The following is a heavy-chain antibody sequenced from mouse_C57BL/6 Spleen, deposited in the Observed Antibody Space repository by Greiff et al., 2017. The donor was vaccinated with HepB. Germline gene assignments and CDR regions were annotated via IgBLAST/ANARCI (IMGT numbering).Heavy chain of an antibody. CDR2: ISSGSSTI. V-gene: IGHV5-17*01. J-gene: IGHJ4*01. CDR3: ARPRDYGGGYAMDY. D-gene: IGHD2-4*01. CDR1: GFTFSDYG. Sequence: EVHLVESGGGLVKPGASLKLSCAASGFTFSDYGMHWVRQAPEKGLEWVAYISSGSSTIYYADTVKGRFTISRDNATNTLFLQMTSLRSEDTAMYYCARPRDYGGGYAMDYWGQGTPVTVSS.